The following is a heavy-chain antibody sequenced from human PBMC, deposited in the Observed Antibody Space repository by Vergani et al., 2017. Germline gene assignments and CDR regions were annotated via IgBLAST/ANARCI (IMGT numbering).Heavy chain of an antibody. J-gene: IGHJ6*02. CDR3: ARDLYTYSSGEGDYYSMDV. V-gene: IGHV1-2*02. D-gene: IGHD5-18*01. Sequence: QVQLVQSGAEVKKPGASVKVSCKASGYTFTGYYMHWVRQAPGQGLEWMGWINPNSGGTNYAQKFQGRVTMTRDTSISTAYMELSRLRSDDTAVYYCARDLYTYSSGEGDYYSMDVWGQGTTVTVSS. CDR1: GYTFTGYY. CDR2: INPNSGGT.